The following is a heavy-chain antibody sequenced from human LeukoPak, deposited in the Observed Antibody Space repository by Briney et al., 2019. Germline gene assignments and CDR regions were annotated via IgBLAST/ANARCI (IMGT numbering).Heavy chain of an antibody. D-gene: IGHD6-6*01. J-gene: IGHJ4*02. CDR2: INHSGST. Sequence: SETLSLTCAVYGGSFSDYYWSWIRQPPGKGLEWIGEINHSGSTNYNPSLKSRVTISVDTSKNQFSLKLSSVTAADTAVYYCAGSIAARLDYWGQGTLVTVSS. CDR1: GGSFSDYY. V-gene: IGHV4-34*01. CDR3: AGSIAARLDY.